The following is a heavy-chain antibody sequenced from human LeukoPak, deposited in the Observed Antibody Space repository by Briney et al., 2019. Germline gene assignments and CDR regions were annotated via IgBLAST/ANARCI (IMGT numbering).Heavy chain of an antibody. CDR2: IWYDGSNK. CDR1: GFTFSSDG. V-gene: IGHV3-33*01. D-gene: IGHD3-3*01. J-gene: IGHJ4*02. CDR3: ATAYYDFWSGYFGSAPAQDY. Sequence: GGSLRLSCAASGFTFSSDGMHWVRQAPGKGLEWVAVIWYDGSNKYYADSVKGRFTISRDNSKNTLYLQMNSLRAEDTAVYYCATAYYDFWSGYFGSAPAQDYWGQGTLVTVSS.